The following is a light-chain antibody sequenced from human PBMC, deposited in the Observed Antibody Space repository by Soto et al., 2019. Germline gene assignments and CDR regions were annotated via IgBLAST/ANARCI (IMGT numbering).Light chain of an antibody. J-gene: IGKJ1*01. CDR1: QDISNY. CDR2: DAS. CDR3: QQYDNLPCA. Sequence: DIQMTQSPSSLSASVGDRVTITCQASQDISNYLNWYQQEPGKAPKLLIYDASNLETGVPSRFSGSGSGTDFTFTISSLQPEDIATYYCQQYDNLPCAFGQGTKVDIK. V-gene: IGKV1-33*01.